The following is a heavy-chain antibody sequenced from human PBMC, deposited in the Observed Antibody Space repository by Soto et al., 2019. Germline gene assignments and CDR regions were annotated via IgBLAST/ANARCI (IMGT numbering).Heavy chain of an antibody. Sequence: ASVKVSCKASGYTFTGYYMHWVRQAPGQGLEWMGWINPNSGGTNYAQKFQGWVTMTRDTSISTAYMELSRLRSDDTAVYYCARDASFVGATQFDYWGQGTLVTVSS. J-gene: IGHJ4*02. CDR1: GYTFTGYY. V-gene: IGHV1-2*04. CDR2: INPNSGGT. CDR3: ARDASFVGATQFDY. D-gene: IGHD1-26*01.